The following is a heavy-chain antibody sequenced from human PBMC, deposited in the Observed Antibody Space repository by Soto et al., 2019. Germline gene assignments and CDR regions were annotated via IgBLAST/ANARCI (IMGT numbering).Heavy chain of an antibody. V-gene: IGHV3-21*01. CDR3: ARARSLYCSSTSCYKFYAFDI. CDR1: GFTFSSYS. Sequence: PGGALRLSCAASGFTFSSYSINWVRQAPGKGLEWVSSISSSSYIYYADSVKGRFTISRDNAKNSLYLQMNSLRAEDTAVYYCARARSLYCSSTSCYKFYAFDIWGQGTMVTVSS. D-gene: IGHD2-2*02. CDR2: ISSSSYI. J-gene: IGHJ3*02.